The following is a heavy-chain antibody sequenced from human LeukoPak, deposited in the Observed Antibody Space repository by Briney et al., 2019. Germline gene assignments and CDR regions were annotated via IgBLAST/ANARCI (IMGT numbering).Heavy chain of an antibody. Sequence: GGSLRLSCAASGFTFDDYAMHWVRQAPGKGLEWVSGISWNSGSIGYADSVKGRFTISRDNSKNTLYLQMNSLRAEDTAVYYCAAHYYGSGSYVDYWGQGTLVTVSS. CDR2: ISWNSGSI. J-gene: IGHJ4*02. V-gene: IGHV3-9*01. CDR3: AAHYYGSGSYVDY. CDR1: GFTFDDYA. D-gene: IGHD3-10*01.